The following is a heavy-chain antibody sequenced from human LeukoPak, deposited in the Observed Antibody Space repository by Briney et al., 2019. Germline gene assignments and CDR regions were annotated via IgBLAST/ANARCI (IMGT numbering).Heavy chain of an antibody. D-gene: IGHD6-19*01. J-gene: IGHJ4*02. Sequence: QTLSLTCAISGDSVSSNSATWNWIRQSPSRGLEWLGRTYYRSKWYSDYAVSVKRRITINTDTSKNQFSLQLNSVTPEETAIYYCARVKRMAVASLYYFDSWGQGTLVTVSS. CDR2: TYYRSKWYS. CDR3: ARVKRMAVASLYYFDS. CDR1: GDSVSSNSAT. V-gene: IGHV6-1*01.